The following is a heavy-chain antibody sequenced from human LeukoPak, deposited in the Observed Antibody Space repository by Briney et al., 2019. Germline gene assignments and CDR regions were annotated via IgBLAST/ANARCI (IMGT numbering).Heavy chain of an antibody. Sequence: SVKVSCKASGGTFSSYAISWVRQAPGQGLEWMGGIIPIFGTANYAQKFQGRVTSTADESSSTAYMELSSLRSEDTAVYYCASDVGYCSGGSCWRGGNWFDPWGQGTLVTVSS. J-gene: IGHJ5*02. V-gene: IGHV1-69*13. CDR3: ASDVGYCSGGSCWRGGNWFDP. D-gene: IGHD2-15*01. CDR1: GGTFSSYA. CDR2: IIPIFGTA.